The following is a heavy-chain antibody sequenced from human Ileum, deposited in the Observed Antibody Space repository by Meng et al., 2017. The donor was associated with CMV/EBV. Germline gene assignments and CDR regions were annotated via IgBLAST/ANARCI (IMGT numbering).Heavy chain of an antibody. V-gene: IGHV3-23*03. D-gene: IGHD3-16*01. CDR1: GFHFSSSA. CDR3: AKGGVHYFDY. Sequence: LYCAASGFHFSSSAMTWVRQAPGKGLEWVSVIYSGGSTTYYADSAKGRFTISRDNSKNTLYLQMNNLRAEDTAVYYCAKGGVHYFDYWGQGSLVTVSS. J-gene: IGHJ4*02. CDR2: IYSGGSTT.